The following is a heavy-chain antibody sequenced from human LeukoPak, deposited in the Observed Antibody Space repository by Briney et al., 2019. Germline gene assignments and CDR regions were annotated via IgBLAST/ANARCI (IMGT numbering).Heavy chain of an antibody. Sequence: SETLSLTCTVSGGSISSYYWSWIRQPPGKGLEWIGYIYYSGSTNYNPSLKSRDTISVDTSKDQFSLKLSSVTAADTAVYYCARDGLRRGSGIFVNWFDPWGQGTLVTVSS. V-gene: IGHV4-59*01. CDR2: IYYSGST. J-gene: IGHJ5*02. CDR3: ARDGLRRGSGIFVNWFDP. D-gene: IGHD3-10*01. CDR1: GGSISSYY.